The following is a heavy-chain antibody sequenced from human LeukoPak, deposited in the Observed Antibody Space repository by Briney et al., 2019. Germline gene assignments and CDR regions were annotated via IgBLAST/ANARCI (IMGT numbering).Heavy chain of an antibody. CDR3: ATTRGLWWFDP. J-gene: IGHJ5*02. V-gene: IGHV3-66*01. CDR2: IFSGGST. Sequence: GGSLRLSCAASGFTVSSNYMSWVRQAPGKGLEWVSVIFSGGSTYYADSVKGRFTISRDNAKNSLYLQMNSLRAEDTAVYYCATTRGLWWFDPWGQGTLVTVSS. CDR1: GFTVSSNY. D-gene: IGHD3/OR15-3a*01.